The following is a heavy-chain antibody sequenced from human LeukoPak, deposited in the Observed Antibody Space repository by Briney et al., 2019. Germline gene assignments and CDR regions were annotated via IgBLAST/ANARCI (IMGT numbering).Heavy chain of an antibody. D-gene: IGHD1-26*01. CDR2: ISGSGGST. J-gene: IGHJ4*02. CDR3: AKDRSWAATTTRLYSFDY. V-gene: IGHV3-23*01. CDR1: GFTFSSYA. Sequence: GGSLRLSCAASGFTFSSYAMSWVRQAPGKGLEWVSAISGSGGSTYYADSVKGRFTISRDNSKNTLYLQMSSLRAEDTAVYYCAKDRSWAATTTRLYSFDYWGQGTLVTVSS.